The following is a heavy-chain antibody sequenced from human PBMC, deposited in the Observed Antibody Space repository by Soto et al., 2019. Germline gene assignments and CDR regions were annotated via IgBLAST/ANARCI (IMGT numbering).Heavy chain of an antibody. J-gene: IGHJ4*02. CDR3: AKRLIAAAGGFDY. CDR2: ISYDGSNK. Sequence: PGGSLRLSXAASGFTFSSYAMHWVRQAPGKGLEWVAVISYDGSNKYYADSVKGRFTISRDNSKNTLYLQMNSLRAEDTAVYYCAKRLIAAAGGFDYWGQGTLVTVSS. D-gene: IGHD6-13*01. CDR1: GFTFSSYA. V-gene: IGHV3-30-3*02.